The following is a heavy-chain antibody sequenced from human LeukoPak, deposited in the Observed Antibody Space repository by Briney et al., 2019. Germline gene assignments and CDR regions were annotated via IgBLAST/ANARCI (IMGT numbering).Heavy chain of an antibody. CDR1: GFTFSSYA. D-gene: IGHD6-6*01. CDR3: ARGGVYSSSAPDY. CDR2: ISGSGGST. Sequence: GGSLRLSCAASGFTFSSYAMSWVRQAPGKGLEWVSAISGSGGSTYYADSVKGRFTISRDNSKNTLYLQMNSLRAEDTAVYYCARGGVYSSSAPDYWGQGTLVTVSS. J-gene: IGHJ4*02. V-gene: IGHV3-23*01.